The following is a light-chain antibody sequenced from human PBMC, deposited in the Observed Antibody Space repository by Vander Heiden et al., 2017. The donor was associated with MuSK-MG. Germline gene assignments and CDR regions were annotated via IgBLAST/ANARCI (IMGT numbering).Light chain of an antibody. J-gene: IGKJ4*01. CDR2: RTS. Sequence: EIVLTQSPGTLSVSPGERATLSCRASQSVNNEFLAWYQQKPGQAPRLLIFRTSDRATGIPDRFSGSGSGTDFTLTISRLEPEDFAVYYCQQYDNSHTFGGGTKVEIK. V-gene: IGKV3-20*01. CDR1: QSVNNEF. CDR3: QQYDNSHT.